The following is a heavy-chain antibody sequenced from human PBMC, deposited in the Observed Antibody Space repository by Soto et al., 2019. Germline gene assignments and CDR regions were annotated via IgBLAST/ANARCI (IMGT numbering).Heavy chain of an antibody. J-gene: IGHJ6*03. Sequence: QVQLQQWGAGLLKPSETLSLTCAVYGGSFSGYQWSWIRQTPGKGLEWIGEINDSGNINYNPSLKSRVTIFLDTPKKQISLKLSSVSAADTAVYYCARGLILWFGEVSRRGGYYYCMDVWGKGTTVIVSS. CDR1: GGSFSGYQ. CDR2: INDSGNI. V-gene: IGHV4-34*01. CDR3: ARGLILWFGEVSRRGGYYYCMDV. D-gene: IGHD3-10*01.